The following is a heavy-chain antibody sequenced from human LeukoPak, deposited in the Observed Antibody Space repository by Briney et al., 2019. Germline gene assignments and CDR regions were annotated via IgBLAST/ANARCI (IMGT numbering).Heavy chain of an antibody. J-gene: IGHJ4*02. CDR1: GFTFSSYA. CDR3: ARGGATTLFDY. CDR2: ITSNGDKT. Sequence: GGSLRLSCAASGFTFSSYAMHWVRQAPGKGLEYVSAITSNGDKTYYGNSVKGRFTISRDNSKNTLYLQMGSLRIEDMAVYYCARGGATTLFDYWGQGTQVTVSP. D-gene: IGHD1-26*01. V-gene: IGHV3-64*01.